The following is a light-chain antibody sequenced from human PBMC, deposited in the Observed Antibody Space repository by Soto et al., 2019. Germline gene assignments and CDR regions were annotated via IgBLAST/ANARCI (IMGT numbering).Light chain of an antibody. V-gene: IGLV2-14*01. CDR1: SNDVGIYNY. CDR3: SSYTISSPWV. J-gene: IGLJ3*02. Sequence: QSALTQPASVSGSPGQSITISCTGTSNDVGIYNYVSWYQQHPGKAPKLIIYEVTNRPSGVSDRFSGSKSDNTASLTISGLQAEDEADYYCSSYTISSPWVFGGGTKLTVL. CDR2: EVT.